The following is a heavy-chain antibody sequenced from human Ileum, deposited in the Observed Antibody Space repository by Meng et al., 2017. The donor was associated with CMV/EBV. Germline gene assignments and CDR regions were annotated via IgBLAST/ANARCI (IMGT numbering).Heavy chain of an antibody. Sequence: ESVVGDGNYCICSRQYPGSGLESIGHIYASGIPHYNPSLTSRVAISLDSSKNQFSLKLNSFTAADTAVYNSAKYYYNSRGYNWIGPWGQGTLVTVSS. V-gene: IGHV4-31*02. CDR2: IYASGIP. D-gene: IGHD3-22*01. J-gene: IGHJ5*02. CDR1: ESVVGDGNY. CDR3: AKYYYNSRGYNWIGP.